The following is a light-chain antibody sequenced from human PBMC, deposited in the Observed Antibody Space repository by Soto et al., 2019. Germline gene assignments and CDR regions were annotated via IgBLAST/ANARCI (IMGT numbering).Light chain of an antibody. CDR2: DAS. J-gene: IGKJ3*01. CDR1: QSVSSY. V-gene: IGKV3-11*01. Sequence: EIVLTQSPATLSLSPGQRATLSCRASQSVSSYLAWYQQKPGQAPRLLIYDASNMATGIPARFSGSGCGTDFTLTISSLAPEAFAVYYCHQRSNWPPTFGPGTKVDIK. CDR3: HQRSNWPPT.